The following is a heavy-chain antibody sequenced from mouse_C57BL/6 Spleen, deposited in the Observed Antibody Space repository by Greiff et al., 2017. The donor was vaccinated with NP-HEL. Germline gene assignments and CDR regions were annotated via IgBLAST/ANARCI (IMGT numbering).Heavy chain of an antibody. J-gene: IGHJ2*01. V-gene: IGHV1-19*01. CDR1: GYTFTDYY. CDR3: ARWETGFDY. Sequence: VRLQQSGPVLVKPGASVKMSCKASGYTFTDYYMNWVKQSHGKSLEWIGVINPYNGGTSYNQKFKGKATLTVDKSSSTAYMELNSLTSEDSAVYYCARWETGFDYWGQGTTLTVSS. CDR2: INPYNGGT. D-gene: IGHD4-1*01.